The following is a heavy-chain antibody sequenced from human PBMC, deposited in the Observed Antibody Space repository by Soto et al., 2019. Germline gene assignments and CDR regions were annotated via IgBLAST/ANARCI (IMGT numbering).Heavy chain of an antibody. V-gene: IGHV4-31*03. CDR2: IYYSGST. CDR3: ARTHSDGYVFYYYGMDV. J-gene: IGHJ6*02. D-gene: IGHD3-16*01. CDR1: GGSISSGGYY. Sequence: SETLSLTCTVSGGSISSGGYYWSWIRQHPGKGLEWIGYIYYSGSTYYNPSLKSRVTISVDTSKNQFSLKLSSVTAADTAVYYCARTHSDGYVFYYYGMDVWGQGTTVTVSS.